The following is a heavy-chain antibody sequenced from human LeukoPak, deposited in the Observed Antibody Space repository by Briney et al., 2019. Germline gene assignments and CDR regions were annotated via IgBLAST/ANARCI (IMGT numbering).Heavy chain of an antibody. V-gene: IGHV3-11*03. Sequence: GGSLRLSCAASGFTFSRYEMNWVRQAPGKGLEWVSYISSSSSYTNYADSVKGRFTNSRDNAKNSLYLQMNSLRAEDTAVYYCARHYYDSSGYRYYFDYWGQGTLVTVSS. CDR3: ARHYYDSSGYRYYFDY. CDR2: ISSSSSYT. J-gene: IGHJ4*02. CDR1: GFTFSRYE. D-gene: IGHD3-22*01.